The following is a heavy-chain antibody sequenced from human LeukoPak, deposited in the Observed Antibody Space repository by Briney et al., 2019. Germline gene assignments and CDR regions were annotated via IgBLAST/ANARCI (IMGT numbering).Heavy chain of an antibody. Sequence: GGSLRLSCAASGFTFGSFWMNWVRQAPGKGLEWVAVIKQDGSEQLYGDSVKGRFTISRDSAKNSLYLQMNSLRAEDTAVYYCADNLSRWGQGTLVTVSS. CDR3: ADNLSR. D-gene: IGHD1-1*01. J-gene: IGHJ4*02. V-gene: IGHV3-7*01. CDR2: IKQDGSEQ. CDR1: GFTFGSFW.